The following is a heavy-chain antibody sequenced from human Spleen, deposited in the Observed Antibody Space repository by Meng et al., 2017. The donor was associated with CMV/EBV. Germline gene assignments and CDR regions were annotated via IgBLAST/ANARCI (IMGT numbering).Heavy chain of an antibody. J-gene: IGHJ5*02. D-gene: IGHD6-6*01. CDR3: ARWYSSSSGGDYWFDP. CDR1: GYTFTGYY. Sequence: ASVKVSCKASGYTFTGYYMHWVRQAPGQGLEWMGWISAYNGNTNYAQKLQGRVTMTTDTSTSTAYMELRSLRSDDTAVYYCARWYSSSSGGDYWFDPWGQGTLVTVSS. V-gene: IGHV1-18*04. CDR2: ISAYNGNT.